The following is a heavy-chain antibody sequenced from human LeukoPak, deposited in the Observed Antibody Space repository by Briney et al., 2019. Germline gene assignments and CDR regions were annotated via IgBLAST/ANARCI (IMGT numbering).Heavy chain of an antibody. V-gene: IGHV1-8*02. CDR3: ARGGSSGWYGHYYYYGMDV. Sequence: ASVKVSCKASGGTFSSYAINWVRQATGQGLEWMGWMNPNSGNTGYAQKFQGRVTMTRNTSISTACMELSSLKSEDTAVYYCARGGSSGWYGHYYYYGMDVWGQGTTVTVSS. J-gene: IGHJ6*02. D-gene: IGHD6-19*01. CDR2: MNPNSGNT. CDR1: GGTFSSYA.